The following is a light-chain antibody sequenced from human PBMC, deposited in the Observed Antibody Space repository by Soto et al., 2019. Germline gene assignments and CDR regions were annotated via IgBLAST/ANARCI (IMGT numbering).Light chain of an antibody. Sequence: ELVMTQSPASLSESPGGRATLSCRASQSVSSYLAWYQQKPGQAPRLLIYGASTGATGIPARFSGSGSGTEFILTISSLQSEDFAVYYCQQYNNWPPFTFGPGTKVDIK. J-gene: IGKJ3*01. CDR2: GAS. CDR1: QSVSSY. CDR3: QQYNNWPPFT. V-gene: IGKV3-15*01.